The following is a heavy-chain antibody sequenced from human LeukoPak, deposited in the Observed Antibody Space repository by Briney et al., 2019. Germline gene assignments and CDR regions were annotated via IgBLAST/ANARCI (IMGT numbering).Heavy chain of an antibody. D-gene: IGHD2-2*01. J-gene: IGHJ4*02. V-gene: IGHV3-23*01. Sequence: GGSLRFSCAASGFTFSSYAMSWVRQAPGKGLEWVSAISGSGGSTYYADSVKGRFTISRDNSKNTLYLQMNSLRAEDTAVYYCAKDHGYCSSTSCYPSENYWGQGTLVTVSS. CDR1: GFTFSSYA. CDR3: AKDHGYCSSTSCYPSENY. CDR2: ISGSGGST.